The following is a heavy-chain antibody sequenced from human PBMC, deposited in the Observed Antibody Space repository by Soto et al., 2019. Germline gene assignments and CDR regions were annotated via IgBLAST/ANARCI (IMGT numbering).Heavy chain of an antibody. Sequence: ASVKVSCKASGYTFTSYGIIWVRQAPGQGLEWMGWISAYNGNTNYAQKLQGRVTMTTDTSTSTAYMELRSLRSDDTAVYYCARETEYYYGSGSQVPHWVGGLFSSVYYYYYGMDVWGQGTTVTVSS. CDR1: GYTFTSYG. CDR3: ARETEYYYGSGSQVPHWVGGLFSSVYYYYYGMDV. D-gene: IGHD3-10*01. CDR2: ISAYNGNT. V-gene: IGHV1-18*01. J-gene: IGHJ6*02.